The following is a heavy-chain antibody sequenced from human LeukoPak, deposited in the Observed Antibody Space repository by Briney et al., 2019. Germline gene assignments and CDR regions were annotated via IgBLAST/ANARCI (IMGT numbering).Heavy chain of an antibody. Sequence: SETLSLTCTVSGGSISSYYWSWIRQPPGKGLEWIGYIYYSGSTNYNPSLKSRVTISVDTFKNQFSLKLSSVTAADTAVYYCARETGESNWFDPWGQGTLVTVSS. CDR3: ARETGESNWFDP. J-gene: IGHJ5*02. D-gene: IGHD2/OR15-2a*01. CDR2: IYYSGST. CDR1: GGSISSYY. V-gene: IGHV4-59*01.